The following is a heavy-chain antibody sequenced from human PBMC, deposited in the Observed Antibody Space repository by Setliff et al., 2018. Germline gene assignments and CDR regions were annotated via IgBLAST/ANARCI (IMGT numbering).Heavy chain of an antibody. J-gene: IGHJ1*01. CDR3: VRGNYDSEDYREYFRR. CDR1: GFTVSSFS. D-gene: IGHD3-22*01. Sequence: PWGSLRLSCAASGFTVSSFSLHWVRQAPVKGLDWVATISDDGSNECYAHSVKGRFTIFRDNSKNKLYLQMDSLRYDDMAVYYCVRGNYDSEDYREYFRRWGPGVLVTVSS. CDR2: ISDDGSNE. V-gene: IGHV3-30*03.